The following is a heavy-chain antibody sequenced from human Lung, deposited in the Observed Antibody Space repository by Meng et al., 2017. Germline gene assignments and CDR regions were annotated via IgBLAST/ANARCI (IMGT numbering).Heavy chain of an antibody. CDR3: ARDQGGAGGY. V-gene: IGHV4-34*01. Sequence: QVQLQQLGAGELKPSETLSLTCAVYVGSFSGYQWNWIRQSPGKGLEWIGDINHRGRTNYNPSLKSRVTISVDTSKNQFSLKLSSVTAADTAVYYCARDQGGAGGYWGQGTLVTVSS. J-gene: IGHJ4*02. CDR2: INHRGRT. D-gene: IGHD2-15*01. CDR1: VGSFSGYQ.